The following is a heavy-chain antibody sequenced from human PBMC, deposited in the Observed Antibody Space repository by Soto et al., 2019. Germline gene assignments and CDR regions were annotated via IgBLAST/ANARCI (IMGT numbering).Heavy chain of an antibody. CDR2: IIAIFGTA. CDR3: AGYRYGLYYYYGMDV. D-gene: IGHD5-18*01. J-gene: IGHJ6*02. V-gene: IGHV1-69*01. Sequence: QVQLVQAGAEVKKPGSSVKVSCKASGGTFSSYAISWVRQAPGQGLEWTGAIIAIFGTANYAQKFQGRVTITADESTNTAYMELSSLRSEDTAVYYWAGYRYGLYYYYGMDVWGQGTTVTVSS. CDR1: GGTFSSYA.